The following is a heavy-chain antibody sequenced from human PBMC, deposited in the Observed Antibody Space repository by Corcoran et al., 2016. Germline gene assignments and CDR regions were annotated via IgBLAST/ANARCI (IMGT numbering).Heavy chain of an antibody. CDR3: ARGSRTGIQLHQRSNGFDP. D-gene: IGHD5-18*01. V-gene: IGHV4-34*01. J-gene: IGHJ5*02. CDR2: INHSGSP. Sequence: QVQLQQWGAGLLKPSETLSLTCAVYGGSFSGYYWSWIRQPPGKGLEWIGEINHSGSPNYNPSLKNRGTISVDTSKNQFSLKLSSFTAADTAVDYCARGSRTGIQLHQRSNGFDPWGQGTLVTVSS. CDR1: GGSFSGYY.